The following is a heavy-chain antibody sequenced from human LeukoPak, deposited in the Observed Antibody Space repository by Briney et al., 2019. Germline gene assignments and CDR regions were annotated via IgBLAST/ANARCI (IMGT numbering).Heavy chain of an antibody. CDR1: GFTFSSYS. D-gene: IGHD5-18*01. CDR3: ARHGYSYGEDFDY. Sequence: GGSLRLSCAASGFTFSSYSMNWVRQAPGKGLEWVSSISGSSSYIYYADSVKGRFTISRDNAKNSLYLQMNSLRAEDTAVYYCARHGYSYGEDFDYWGQGTLVTVSS. J-gene: IGHJ4*02. V-gene: IGHV3-21*01. CDR2: ISGSSSYI.